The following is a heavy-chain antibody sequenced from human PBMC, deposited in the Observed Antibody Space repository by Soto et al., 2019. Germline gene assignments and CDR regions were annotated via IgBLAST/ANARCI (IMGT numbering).Heavy chain of an antibody. CDR3: ASARGRDGPQWVAFDI. V-gene: IGHV3-33*01. J-gene: IGHJ3*02. D-gene: IGHD2-8*01. CDR1: GFTFSSYG. Sequence: QVQLVESGGGVVQTGRSLRLSCAASGFTFSSYGMHWVRQAPGKGLEWVEVIWYDGSNKYYADSVKGRFTISRDNSKNTLYLQMNSLSAEDTAVYYCASARGRDGPQWVAFDIWGQGTMVTVSS. CDR2: IWYDGSNK.